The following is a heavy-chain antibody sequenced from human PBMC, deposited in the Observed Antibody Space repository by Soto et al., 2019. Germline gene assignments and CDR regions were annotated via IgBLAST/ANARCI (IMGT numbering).Heavy chain of an antibody. CDR3: AKDRIQFWLHGSLDY. V-gene: IGHV3-23*01. Sequence: GGSLRLSCAASGFTFSSFAMGWVRQAPGKGLEWVSAISGSGDSTYYADSVRGRFTISRDNSKDTLYLQMNSLRAEDTAVYYCAKDRIQFWLHGSLDYWGQGTLVTVSS. D-gene: IGHD3-9*01. CDR1: GFTFSSFA. J-gene: IGHJ4*02. CDR2: ISGSGDST.